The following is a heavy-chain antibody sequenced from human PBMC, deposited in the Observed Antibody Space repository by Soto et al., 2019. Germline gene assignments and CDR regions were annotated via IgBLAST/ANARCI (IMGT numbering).Heavy chain of an antibody. J-gene: IGHJ4*02. D-gene: IGHD5-12*01. CDR1: GFTFSSYG. V-gene: IGHV3-33*01. Sequence: GGSLRLSCAASGFTFSSYGMHWVRQAPGKGLEWVAVIWYDGSNKYYADSVKGRFTISRDNSKNTLYLQMNSLRAEDTAVYYCARDLGGYDPIDYWGQGTLVTVSS. CDR2: IWYDGSNK. CDR3: ARDLGGYDPIDY.